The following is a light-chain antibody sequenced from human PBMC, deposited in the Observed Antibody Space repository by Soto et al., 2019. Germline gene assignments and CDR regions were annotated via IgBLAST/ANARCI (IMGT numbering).Light chain of an antibody. J-gene: IGKJ4*01. CDR2: QAS. CDR3: EDYSSSSGLT. Sequence: DNQMTQSPSTLSASVGDRVTITCRASQSISSWVAWYQQKPGKAPKLLIFQASSLKSGVPSRFSGSGSATEYTLTISSLQPDDFATYYCEDYSSSSGLTFGGGTKVEIK. V-gene: IGKV1-5*03. CDR1: QSISSW.